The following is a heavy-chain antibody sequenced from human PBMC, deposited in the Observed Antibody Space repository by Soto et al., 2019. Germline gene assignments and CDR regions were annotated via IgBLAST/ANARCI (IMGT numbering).Heavy chain of an antibody. CDR1: GGSISSYY. V-gene: IGHV3-7*01. CDR2: IKEDGSEK. CDR3: ARGGIGYCSGGTCFYTAFDI. J-gene: IGHJ3*02. Sequence: PSETLSLTCTVSGGSISSYYWSWVRQAPGKGLEWLANIKEDGSEKYYVDSLKGRFTISRDNAKNSLYVQMNSLRVEDTAVYYCARGGIGYCSGGTCFYTAFDIWGQGSMVTVSS. D-gene: IGHD2-15*01.